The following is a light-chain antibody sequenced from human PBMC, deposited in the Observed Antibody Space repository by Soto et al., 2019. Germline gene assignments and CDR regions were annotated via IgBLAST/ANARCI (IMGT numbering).Light chain of an antibody. CDR1: QSISSY. CDR3: QQSYSTPYT. CDR2: AAS. J-gene: IGKJ2*01. V-gene: IGKV1-39*01. Sequence: DLQMTQSPSSLSASVGDRVTITCRSSQSISSYLNWYQQKPGKAPKLLISAASSLQSGVPSRFSGSGYATDFTLIISSLQPEDFAAYYCQQSYSTPYTFGQGTKLEIK.